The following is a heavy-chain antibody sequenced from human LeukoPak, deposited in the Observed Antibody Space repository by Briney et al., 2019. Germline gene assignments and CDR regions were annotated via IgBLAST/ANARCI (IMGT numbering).Heavy chain of an antibody. D-gene: IGHD2-2*01. CDR1: GFTFSSYS. V-gene: IGHV3-21*01. CDR2: ISSSSSYI. CDR3: AKVGVVVPAATFDY. J-gene: IGHJ4*02. Sequence: GGSLRLSCAASGFTFSSYSMNWVRQAPGKGLEGVSSISSSSSYIYYADSVKGRFTISRDNSKNTLYLQMNSLRAEDTAVYYCAKVGVVVPAATFDYWGQGTLVTVSS.